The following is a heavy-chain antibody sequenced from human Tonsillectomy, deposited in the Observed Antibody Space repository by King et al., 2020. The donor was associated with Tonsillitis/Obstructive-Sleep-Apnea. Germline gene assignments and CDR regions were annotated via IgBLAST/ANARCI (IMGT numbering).Heavy chain of an antibody. CDR1: GGSISSYY. J-gene: IGHJ4*02. Sequence: QLQESGPGLVKPSETLSLTCTVSGGSISSYYWSWIRQPPGKGLEWIGYIYYSGSTNYNTSLKSRVTISVDTSKNQFSLKLSSVTAADTAVYYCASTALTMVRGVIVGGYFDYWGQGTLVTVSS. D-gene: IGHD3-10*01. V-gene: IGHV4-59*01. CDR2: IYYSGST. CDR3: ASTALTMVRGVIVGGYFDY.